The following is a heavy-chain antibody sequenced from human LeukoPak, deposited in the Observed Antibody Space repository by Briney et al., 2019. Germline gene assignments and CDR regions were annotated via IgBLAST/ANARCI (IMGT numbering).Heavy chain of an antibody. CDR1: GFIFSSYG. Sequence: GGSLRLSCAASGFIFSSYGMHWVRQAPGKGLEWVAFIRYDGSKKYYADSVKGRFTISRDNSKNTLYLQMNSLRAEDTAVYYCAKDEGFDPWGQGTLVTVSS. CDR2: IRYDGSKK. V-gene: IGHV3-30*02. CDR3: AKDEGFDP. J-gene: IGHJ5*02.